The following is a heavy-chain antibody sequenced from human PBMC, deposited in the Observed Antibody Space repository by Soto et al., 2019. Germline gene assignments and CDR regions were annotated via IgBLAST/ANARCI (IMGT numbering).Heavy chain of an antibody. Sequence: GASVKVSGKASRYSFTTYALHCVLQSPLQRLEWMGWINAGNGDTKYSEKFQGRVTITRDTSANTAYMELSSLRSEDTSVYYCARDPGTGAALRAYHFDYWGQGTLVTVSS. V-gene: IGHV1-3*01. CDR1: RYSFTTYA. J-gene: IGHJ4*02. D-gene: IGHD1-1*01. CDR3: ARDPGTGAALRAYHFDY. CDR2: INAGNGDT.